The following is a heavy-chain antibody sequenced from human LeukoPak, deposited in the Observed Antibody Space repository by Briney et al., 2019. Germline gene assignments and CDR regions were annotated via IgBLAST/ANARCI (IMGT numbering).Heavy chain of an antibody. Sequence: GGSLRLSCAASGFTFSNYGMHWVRQAPGKGLDWVAFIHYDGSNKYYADSVKGRFTISRDNAKNSLYLQMNSLRAEDTAVYYCARGEYYYGSGIQPDYWGQGTLVTVSS. CDR2: IHYDGSNK. D-gene: IGHD3-10*01. CDR3: ARGEYYYGSGIQPDY. V-gene: IGHV3-30*02. CDR1: GFTFSNYG. J-gene: IGHJ4*02.